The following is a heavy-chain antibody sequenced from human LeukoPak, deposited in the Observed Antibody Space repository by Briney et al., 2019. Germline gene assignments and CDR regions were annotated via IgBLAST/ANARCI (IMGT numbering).Heavy chain of an antibody. CDR3: TREGVYAPDPSSYHRDAFDI. CDR2: IIPVFGVS. CDR1: GGSFSNSV. J-gene: IGHJ3*02. V-gene: IGHV1-69*04. Sequence: SVKVSCKAFGGSFSNSVITWVRQAPGQGLEWMGRIIPVFGVSNFAQKFQGRVTITADKSTNTAHMELSRLESGDTAVYYCTREGVYAPDPSSYHRDAFDIWGQGTLVIVSS. D-gene: IGHD2/OR15-2a*01.